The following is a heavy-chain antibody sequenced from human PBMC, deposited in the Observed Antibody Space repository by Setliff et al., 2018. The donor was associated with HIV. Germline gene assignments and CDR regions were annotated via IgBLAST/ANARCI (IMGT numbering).Heavy chain of an antibody. CDR3: AASRGGRDTMIVVVIDAFDI. CDR2: IIPMYGVT. J-gene: IGHJ3*02. Sequence: VASVKVSCKASGGTFSSYVISWVRQAPGQGPEWMGGIIPMYGVTNYAQKFQGRVTFTADESTSTAYMELSSLSSEDTSVYYCAASRGGRDTMIVVVIDAFDIWGQGTMVTVSS. D-gene: IGHD3-22*01. CDR1: GGTFSSYV. V-gene: IGHV1-69*13.